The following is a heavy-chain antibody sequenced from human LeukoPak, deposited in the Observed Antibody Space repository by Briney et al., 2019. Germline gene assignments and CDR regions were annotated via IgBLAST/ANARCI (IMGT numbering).Heavy chain of an antibody. J-gene: IGHJ4*02. CDR1: GSTFTDYY. Sequence: ASVKVSCKASGSTFTDYYMHWVRQAPGQGLEWMGWVNPNSGGTNYAQKFQGRVTMTRDTSISTAYMELSRLRSDDTAVYYCARDAITFGGVIVDYWGQGTLVTVSS. V-gene: IGHV1-2*02. D-gene: IGHD3-16*02. CDR2: VNPNSGGT. CDR3: ARDAITFGGVIVDY.